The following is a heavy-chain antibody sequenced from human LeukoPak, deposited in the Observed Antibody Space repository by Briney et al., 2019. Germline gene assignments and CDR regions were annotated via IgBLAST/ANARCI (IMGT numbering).Heavy chain of an antibody. D-gene: IGHD6-13*01. CDR3: AKGNIAAAANFDY. CDR2: ISSGSMYL. V-gene: IGHV3-21*04. J-gene: IGHJ4*02. CDR1: GFTFSTYT. Sequence: GGSLRLSCAASGFTFSTYTMNWVRQAPGTGLEWVSSISSGSMYLYYADSVKGRFTISRDNAKNSLYLQMNSLRAEDTAVYYCAKGNIAAAANFDYWGQGTLVTVSS.